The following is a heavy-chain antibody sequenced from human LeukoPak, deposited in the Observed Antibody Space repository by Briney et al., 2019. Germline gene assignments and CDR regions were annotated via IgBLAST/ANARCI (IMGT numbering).Heavy chain of an antibody. Sequence: GGSLRLSCAASGFTFSNYAMSWVRQAPGKGLEWVSAISGSGGSTYYADSVKGRFTISRDNSKNTLYVQMNNLRAEDTALYYCAKDRGYDILTGRFDSWGQGTLVTVSP. CDR1: GFTFSNYA. CDR3: AKDRGYDILTGRFDS. V-gene: IGHV3-23*01. J-gene: IGHJ4*02. D-gene: IGHD3-9*01. CDR2: ISGSGGST.